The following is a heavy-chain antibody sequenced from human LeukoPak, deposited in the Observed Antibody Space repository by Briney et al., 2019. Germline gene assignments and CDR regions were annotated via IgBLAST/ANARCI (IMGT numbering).Heavy chain of an antibody. CDR3: ARELSVAAYFDY. CDR1: GGTFSSYA. J-gene: IGHJ4*02. D-gene: IGHD2-15*01. V-gene: IGHV1-69*13. Sequence: SVKVSCKASGGTFSSYAISWVRQAPGQGLEWMGGIIPIFGTANYAQKFQGRVTITADESTSTAYMELSSLRSEDTAVYYCARELSVAAYFDYWGQGTLVTVSS. CDR2: IIPIFGTA.